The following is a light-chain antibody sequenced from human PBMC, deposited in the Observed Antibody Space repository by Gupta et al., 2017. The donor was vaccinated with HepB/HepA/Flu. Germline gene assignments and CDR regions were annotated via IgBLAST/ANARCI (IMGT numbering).Light chain of an antibody. J-gene: IGKJ4*01. CDR1: QDISIY. CDR3: QQFNSYPIT. CDR2: AAS. Sequence: DMQLTQSPSFLSASVGDRVTITCRASQDISIYLAWYQQKPGTAPKLLIYAASTLKSGVPLRFSGSGSGTEFTLTISSLQPEDFATYYCQQFNSYPITFGGGSKVDIK. V-gene: IGKV1-9*01.